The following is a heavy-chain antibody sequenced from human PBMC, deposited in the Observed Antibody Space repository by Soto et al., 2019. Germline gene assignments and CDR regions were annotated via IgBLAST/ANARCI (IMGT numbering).Heavy chain of an antibody. CDR2: ISSSGSTI. V-gene: IGHV3-48*03. Sequence: LRLSCAASGFTFSSYEMNWVRQAPGKGLEWVSYISSSGSTIYYADSVKGRFTISRDNAKNSLYLQMNSLRAEDTAVYYCARAPFGVVIEAPYFDYWGQGTLVTVSS. J-gene: IGHJ4*02. D-gene: IGHD3-3*01. CDR3: ARAPFGVVIEAPYFDY. CDR1: GFTFSSYE.